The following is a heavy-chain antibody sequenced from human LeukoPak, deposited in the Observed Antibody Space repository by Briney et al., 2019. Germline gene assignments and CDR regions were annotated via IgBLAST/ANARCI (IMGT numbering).Heavy chain of an antibody. CDR1: GGSISSYY. CDR2: IYYSGST. V-gene: IGHV4-59*01. CDR3: ARGLEPTVGAFDY. J-gene: IGHJ4*02. Sequence: SETLSLTCTVSGGSISSYYWSWIRQPPGKGLEWIGYIYYSGSTNYNPSLKSRVTISVDTSKNQFSLKLSSVTAADTAVYYCARGLEPTVGAFDYWGQGTLVTVSS. D-gene: IGHD4-23*01.